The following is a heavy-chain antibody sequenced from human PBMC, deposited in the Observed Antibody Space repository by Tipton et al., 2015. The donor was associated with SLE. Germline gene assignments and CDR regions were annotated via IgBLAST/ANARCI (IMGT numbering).Heavy chain of an antibody. D-gene: IGHD1-1*01. CDR1: GYSFINFY. J-gene: IGHJ3*01. CDR2: INPSGGHT. CDR3: ARSDMNVARGAFDF. Sequence: QLVQSGAEVKKPGASVRVSCKASGYSFINFYIHWMRQAPGQGFQWMAIINPSGGHTTYAPNFQGRVTVTTDASTSTAYLEVNNLRSEDTGIYYCARSDMNVARGAFDFWGRGTLVTVSS. V-gene: IGHV1-46*01.